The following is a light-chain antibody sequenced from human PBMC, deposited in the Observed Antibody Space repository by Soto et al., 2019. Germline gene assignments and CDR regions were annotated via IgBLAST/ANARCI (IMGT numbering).Light chain of an antibody. Sequence: DIQMTQSPSTLSASVRDRVTITCRASQTINSWLAWYQQKPGKAPKLLVYKASSLESGVPSRFSGSGSGTQFTLTISSPQPDDYATYYCQQYNSYPWTFGQGTKLEIK. CDR3: QQYNSYPWT. CDR2: KAS. J-gene: IGKJ2*02. V-gene: IGKV1-5*03. CDR1: QTINSW.